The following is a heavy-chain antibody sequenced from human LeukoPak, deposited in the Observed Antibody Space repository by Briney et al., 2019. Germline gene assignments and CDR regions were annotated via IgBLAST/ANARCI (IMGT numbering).Heavy chain of an antibody. CDR3: ARSPYSSSWHHPAPFDY. D-gene: IGHD6-13*01. CDR1: GGSISSYY. CDR2: IYYSGST. Sequence: PSETLSLTCTFSGGSISSYYWSWIRQPPGKGLEWIGYIYYSGSTNYNPSLKSRVTISVDTSKNQFSLKLSSVTAADTAVYYCARSPYSSSWHHPAPFDYWGQGTLVTVSS. J-gene: IGHJ4*02. V-gene: IGHV4-59*01.